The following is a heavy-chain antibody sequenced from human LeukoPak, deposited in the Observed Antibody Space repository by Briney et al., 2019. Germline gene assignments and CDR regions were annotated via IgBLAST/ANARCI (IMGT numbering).Heavy chain of an antibody. CDR1: GFTFSNYW. CDR2: IKQEGTQK. D-gene: IGHD2-21*02. CDR3: ARDCGSDCSQAFDI. V-gene: IGHV3-7*05. J-gene: IGHJ3*02. Sequence: GGSLRLSCAASGFTFSNYWMSWVREAPGKGLEWVADIKQEGTQKYYVDSVESRFTISRDNAKNSLYLKMNSLRVEDTAVYYCARDCGSDCSQAFDIWGQGTMVTVSS.